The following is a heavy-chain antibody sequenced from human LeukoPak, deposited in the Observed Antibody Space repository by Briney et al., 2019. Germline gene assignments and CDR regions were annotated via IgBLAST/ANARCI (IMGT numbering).Heavy chain of an antibody. CDR2: IIPIFGTA. J-gene: IGHJ4*02. V-gene: IGHV1-69*13. D-gene: IGHD6-13*01. CDR3: ASELAAAGQGYFDY. CDR1: GGTFSSYA. Sequence: SVKVSCKASGGTFSSYAISWVRQAPGQGLEWMGGIIPIFGTANYAQKFQGRVTITADESTSTAYMELSSLRSEDTAVNYCASELAAAGQGYFDYWGQGTLVTVSS.